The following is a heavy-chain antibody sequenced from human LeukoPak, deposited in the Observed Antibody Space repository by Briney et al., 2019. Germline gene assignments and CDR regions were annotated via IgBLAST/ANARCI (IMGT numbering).Heavy chain of an antibody. Sequence: SETLSLACTVSGDSISSGDYYWGWIRQPPGKGLEWIGYIYYSGSTYYNPSLKSRVTISVDTSKNQFSLKLSSVTAADTAVYYCARGSGGYYLYYYYYMDVWGKGTTVTVSS. D-gene: IGHD3-22*01. CDR1: GDSISSGDYY. CDR2: IYYSGST. J-gene: IGHJ6*03. V-gene: IGHV4-30-4*08. CDR3: ARGSGGYYLYYYYYMDV.